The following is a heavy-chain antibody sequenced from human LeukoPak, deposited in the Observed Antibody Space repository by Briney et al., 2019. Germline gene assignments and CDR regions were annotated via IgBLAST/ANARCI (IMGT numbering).Heavy chain of an antibody. D-gene: IGHD3-22*01. J-gene: IGHJ4*02. CDR2: IYPGDSDT. CDR1: GYSFTSYW. V-gene: IGHV5-51*01. Sequence: GESLKISCKGSGYSFTSYWIGWVRQMPGKGLEWMGIIYPGDSDTRYSPSFQGQVTISADKSISTAYLQWSSLKASDTAMYYCARQDYSSGYSPYYFDYWGQGTLVTVSS. CDR3: ARQDYSSGYSPYYFDY.